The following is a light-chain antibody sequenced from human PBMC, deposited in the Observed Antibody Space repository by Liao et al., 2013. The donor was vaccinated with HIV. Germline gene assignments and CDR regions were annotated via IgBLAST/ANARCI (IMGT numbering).Light chain of an antibody. J-gene: IGLJ3*02. CDR3: QVWDSSSDRV. V-gene: IGLV3-21*01. CDR1: NIRSRG. CDR2: YDQ. Sequence: SYELTQPPSVSVAPGQTAVMTCGGNNIRSRGVHWYQQRPGQAPVLVMYYDQNRPSGIPERISGSISGNTATLTISGVETGDEADYYCQVWDSSSDRVFGGGTKLTVL.